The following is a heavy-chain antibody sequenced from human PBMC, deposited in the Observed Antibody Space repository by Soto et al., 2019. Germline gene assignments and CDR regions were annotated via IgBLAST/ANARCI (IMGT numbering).Heavy chain of an antibody. Sequence: ASVKVSCKASGYTFTGYYMHWVRQAPGQGLEWMGWINPNSGGTNYAQKFQGWVTMTRDTSISTAYMELSRLRSDDTAVYYCARVLMIPFSSYYYVMDVWGQGTTVTVSS. J-gene: IGHJ6*02. D-gene: IGHD2-8*01. CDR3: ARVLMIPFSSYYYVMDV. V-gene: IGHV1-2*04. CDR1: GYTFTGYY. CDR2: INPNSGGT.